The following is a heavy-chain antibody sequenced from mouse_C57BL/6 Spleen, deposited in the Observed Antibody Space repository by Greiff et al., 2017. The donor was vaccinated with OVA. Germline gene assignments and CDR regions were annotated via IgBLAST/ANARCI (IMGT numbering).Heavy chain of an antibody. CDR1: GYTFTDYE. CDR3: TRRTNYGGYFDY. V-gene: IGHV1-15*01. D-gene: IGHD1-1*01. CDR2: IDPETGGT. J-gene: IGHJ2*01. Sequence: LQESGAELVRPGASVTLSCKASGYTFTDYEMHWVKQTPVHGLEWIGAIDPETGGTAYNQKFKGKAILTADKSSSTAYMELRSLTSEDSAVYYCTRRTNYGGYFDYWGQGTTLTVSS.